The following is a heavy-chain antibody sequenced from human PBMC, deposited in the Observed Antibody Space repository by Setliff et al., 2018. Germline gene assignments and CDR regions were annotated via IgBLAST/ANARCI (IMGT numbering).Heavy chain of an antibody. J-gene: IGHJ4*02. CDR1: DFPVSGVYY. CDR3: ARGRNVASRLLDS. CDR2: VYYRGST. D-gene: IGHD6-6*01. Sequence: SETLSLTCAVFDFPVSGVYYWGWIRQPPGKGLEWIANVYYRGSTKYNPSLKSRVTMSIDTSKNQFSLMVTSVTAADTAVYYCARGRNVASRLLDSWGQGTLVTVSS. V-gene: IGHV4-38-2*01.